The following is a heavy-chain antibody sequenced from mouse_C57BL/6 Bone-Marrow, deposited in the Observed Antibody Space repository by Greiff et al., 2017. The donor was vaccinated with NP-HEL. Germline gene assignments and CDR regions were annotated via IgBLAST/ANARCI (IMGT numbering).Heavy chain of an antibody. CDR1: GYTFTSYD. D-gene: IGHD2-1*01. CDR3: AVLYYSLGAFDY. CDR2: IYPRDGST. V-gene: IGHV1-85*01. J-gene: IGHJ2*01. Sequence: QVQLQQSGPELVKPGASVKLSCKASGYTFTSYDINWVKQRPGQGLEWIGWIYPRDGSTTYNEKFKGKATLTVDTSSSTAYMPLHSLTSEDSAVYFCAVLYYSLGAFDYWGQGTTLTVSS.